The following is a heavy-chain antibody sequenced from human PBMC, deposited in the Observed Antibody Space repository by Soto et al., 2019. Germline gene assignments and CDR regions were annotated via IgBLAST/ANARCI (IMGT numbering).Heavy chain of an antibody. J-gene: IGHJ4*02. CDR3: ARRGMTAFDY. CDR1: GFAFSTYS. V-gene: IGHV3-48*02. CDR2: ISSTSSNTQ. D-gene: IGHD3-16*01. Sequence: LRLSCAASGFAFSTYSMNWVRQAPGKGLEWVSYISSTSSNTQYYADSVKGRFTISRDNAKNSLFLQMSSLRDKDTAVYYCARRGMTAFDYWGQGTLVTVSS.